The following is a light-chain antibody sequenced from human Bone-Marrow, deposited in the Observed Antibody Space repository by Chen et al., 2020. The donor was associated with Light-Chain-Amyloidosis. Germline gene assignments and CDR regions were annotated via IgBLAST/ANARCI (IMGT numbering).Light chain of an antibody. J-gene: IGLJ3*02. Sequence: QSALTQPASVSGSPGQSITFACTGASRDVSWYQQHPVQAPKLVIYDVINRPSGVSSRFSGSKSGNTASLTISGLQAEDEAEYFCSSSATSNTWVFGGGTKLTVL. CDR1: SRDV. V-gene: IGLV2-14*03. CDR3: SSSATSNTWV. CDR2: DVI.